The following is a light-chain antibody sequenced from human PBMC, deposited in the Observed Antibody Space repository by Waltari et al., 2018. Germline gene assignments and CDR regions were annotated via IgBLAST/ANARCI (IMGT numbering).Light chain of an antibody. Sequence: EIVLTQSPGTLSLSPGERATLSCRASQSVSSSYLAWYQQKPGQATRLLIYGASSRATGIPERLSGSGSGTDLTLTISRLEPEEFAVYYCQQYGSSPRTFGQGTKVEIK. CDR1: QSVSSSY. CDR2: GAS. V-gene: IGKV3-20*01. CDR3: QQYGSSPRT. J-gene: IGKJ1*01.